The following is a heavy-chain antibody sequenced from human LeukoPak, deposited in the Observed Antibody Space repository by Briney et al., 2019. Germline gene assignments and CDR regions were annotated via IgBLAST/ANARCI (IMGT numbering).Heavy chain of an antibody. V-gene: IGHV4-34*01. CDR2: INHSGST. CDR3: ERLTSSGWYFRHGMDV. Sequence: SETLSLTCAVSGGSFSGYYWSWIRQPPGKGLEWIGEINHSGSTNYNPSLKSRVTISVDTSKNQCSLKLSSVTGAATAVYYCERLTSSGWYFRHGMDVWGQGTTVTVSS. CDR1: GGSFSGYY. J-gene: IGHJ6*02. D-gene: IGHD6-19*01.